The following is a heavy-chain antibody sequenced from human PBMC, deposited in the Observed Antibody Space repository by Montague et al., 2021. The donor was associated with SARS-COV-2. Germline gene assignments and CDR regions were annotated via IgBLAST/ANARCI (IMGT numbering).Heavy chain of an antibody. Sequence: SVKVSCKASGVTFSNYPISLVRQAPGQGPEWMGGIIPMFGTGNYAQKFQGRLTFTADEATNTAYMELSSLRSEDTAVYYCGGGVNFDYWGQGTLVIVSS. D-gene: IGHD3-3*01. CDR1: GVTFSNYP. J-gene: IGHJ4*02. CDR2: IIPMFGTG. V-gene: IGHV1-69*13. CDR3: GGGVNFDY.